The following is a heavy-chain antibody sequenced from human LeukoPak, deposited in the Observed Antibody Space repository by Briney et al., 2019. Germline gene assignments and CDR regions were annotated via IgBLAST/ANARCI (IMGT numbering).Heavy chain of an antibody. CDR2: IYYSGST. CDR3: ARGWSPSHYNYYYMDV. D-gene: IGHD3-3*01. V-gene: IGHV4-39*01. Sequence: SETLSLTCTVSGGSISSSNCYWGWIRQPPGKGLEWIGSIYYSGSTYYNPSLKSRFTISVDTSRNQFSLRLTSVTAADTAVYYCARGWSPSHYNYYYMDVWGKGTTVTVSS. J-gene: IGHJ6*03. CDR1: GGSISSSNCY.